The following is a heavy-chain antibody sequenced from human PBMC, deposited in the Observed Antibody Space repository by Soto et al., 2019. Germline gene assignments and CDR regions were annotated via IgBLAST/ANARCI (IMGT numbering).Heavy chain of an antibody. CDR3: ASEPNYDFWSGYYGDY. CDR1: GGTFSSYA. CDR2: IIPIFGTA. Sequence: QVQLVQSGAEVKKPGSSVKVSCKASGGTFSSYAIRWVRQAPGQGLEWMGGIIPIFGTANYAQKFQGRVTITADESTSTAYMELSSLRSEDTAVYYCASEPNYDFWSGYYGDYWGQGTLVTVSS. V-gene: IGHV1-69*12. D-gene: IGHD3-3*01. J-gene: IGHJ4*02.